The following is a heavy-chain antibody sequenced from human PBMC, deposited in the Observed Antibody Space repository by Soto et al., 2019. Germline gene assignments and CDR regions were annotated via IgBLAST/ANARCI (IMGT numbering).Heavy chain of an antibody. V-gene: IGHV1-18*01. CDR3: AREPNYFDY. J-gene: IGHJ4*02. Sequence: QVQRVQSGAEVKKPGASVKVSGKASGYTFTSYGISWVRQAPGRGLEWMGWISAYNGNTKYAQKLQGRVTMTTDTSTSTADMELRSLRSDDTAVYYCAREPNYFDYWGQGTLVTVSS. CDR2: ISAYNGNT. CDR1: GYTFTSYG.